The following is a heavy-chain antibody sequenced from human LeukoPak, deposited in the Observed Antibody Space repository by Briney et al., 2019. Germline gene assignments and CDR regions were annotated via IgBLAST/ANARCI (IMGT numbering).Heavy chain of an antibody. CDR1: GYTLTSYA. CDR2: INTNTGNP. J-gene: IGHJ6*02. V-gene: IGHV7-4-1*02. Sequence: ASVEVSCKASGYTLTSYAMNWVRQAPGQGLEWMGWINTNTGNPTYAQGFTGRFVFSLDTSVSTAYLQISSLKAEDTAVYYCARSAPLDGMDVWGQGTTVTVSS. CDR3: ARSAPLDGMDV.